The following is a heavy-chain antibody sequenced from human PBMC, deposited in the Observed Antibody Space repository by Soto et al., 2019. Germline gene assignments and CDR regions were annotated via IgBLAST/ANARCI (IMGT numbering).Heavy chain of an antibody. CDR2: IYYSGST. J-gene: IGHJ4*02. CDR1: GGPIRSISSY. Sequence: QLQLKESGPGLVKPSETLSLTCTVSGGPIRSISSYWGWIRPPPGKGLEWIGSIYYSGSTYYHPSLKSRVTISVDTSKNQCCRKLSSVTVADTAVYYCARGDFSGGSCYAGIDYWGQGTLVTVSS. D-gene: IGHD2-15*01. V-gene: IGHV4-39*01. CDR3: ARGDFSGGSCYAGIDY.